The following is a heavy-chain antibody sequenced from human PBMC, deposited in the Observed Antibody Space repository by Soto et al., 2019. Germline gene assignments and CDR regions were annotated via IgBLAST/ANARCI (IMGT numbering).Heavy chain of an antibody. V-gene: IGHV4-34*01. CDR2: INHSGST. CDR1: GGSFSGYY. CDR3: ARGKWYYYYYGMDV. J-gene: IGHJ6*02. Sequence: QVQLQQWGAGLLKPSETLSLTCAVYGGSFSGYYWSWIRQPPGKGLEWIGEINHSGSTNYNPSLKSRVTISVDTSKNQVSLTLSSVTAADTAVYYCARGKWYYYYYGMDVWGQGTTVTVSS. D-gene: IGHD1-26*01.